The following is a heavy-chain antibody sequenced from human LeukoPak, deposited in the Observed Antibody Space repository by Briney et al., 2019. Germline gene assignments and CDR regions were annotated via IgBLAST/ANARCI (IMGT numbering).Heavy chain of an antibody. Sequence: SETLSLTCTVSGGSISGYYWSWLRQPPGKGLEWIGNIYYSGSTNYNPSLKSRVTISVDTSKNQSSLKLSSVTAADTAVYYCANYHDYSNFQGAYYLDYWGQGTLVTVSS. CDR3: ANYHDYSNFQGAYYLDY. CDR2: IYYSGST. V-gene: IGHV4-59*08. J-gene: IGHJ4*02. CDR1: GGSISGYY. D-gene: IGHD4-11*01.